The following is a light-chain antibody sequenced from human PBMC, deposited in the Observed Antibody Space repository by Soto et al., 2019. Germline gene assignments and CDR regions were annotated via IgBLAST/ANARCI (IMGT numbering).Light chain of an antibody. J-gene: IGKJ2*01. CDR2: WAS. CDR3: QQYYTVPYT. CDR1: QSVLYSSNNQNY. V-gene: IGKV4-1*01. Sequence: DIVMTQSPDSLAVSLGERATINCKSSQSVLYSSNNQNYLAWYQQKPGQPPKLLIYWASTWESGVPDRFSGSGSGADFTLTISSLQAEDVAVYYCQQYYTVPYTFGQGTKLEIK.